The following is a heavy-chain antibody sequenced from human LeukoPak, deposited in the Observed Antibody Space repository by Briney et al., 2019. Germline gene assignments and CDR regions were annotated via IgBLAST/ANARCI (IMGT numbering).Heavy chain of an antibody. CDR1: GYTLTELS. Sequence: ASVKVSCKVSGYTLTELSMHWVRQAPGKGLEWMGGFDPEDGETIYAQKFQGRVTMTEDTSTDTAYMELSSLRSEDTAVYHCATGFVTTRAFDIWGQGTMVTVSS. D-gene: IGHD4-17*01. J-gene: IGHJ3*02. CDR2: FDPEDGET. V-gene: IGHV1-24*01. CDR3: ATGFVTTRAFDI.